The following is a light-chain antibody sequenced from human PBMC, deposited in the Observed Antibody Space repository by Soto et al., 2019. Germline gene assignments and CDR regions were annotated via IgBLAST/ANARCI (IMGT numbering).Light chain of an antibody. Sequence: QSALTQPASVSGSPGQSVTISCTGTSSDIGAYNYVSWYQQHPGKAPTLIINDVNNRPSGVSNRFSGSKSGNTASLTISGLQAEDEADFCCSSYTRSTTIIFGGGTKLTVL. CDR3: SSYTRSTTII. J-gene: IGLJ2*01. V-gene: IGLV2-14*03. CDR1: SSDIGAYNY. CDR2: DVN.